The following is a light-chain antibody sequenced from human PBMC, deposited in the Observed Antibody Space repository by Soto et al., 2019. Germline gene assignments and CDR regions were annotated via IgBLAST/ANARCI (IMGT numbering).Light chain of an antibody. CDR2: EVN. V-gene: IGLV2-8*01. CDR3: SSYAARKDV. CDR1: SSDICGYNF. J-gene: IGLJ1*01. Sequence: QSVLTQPPSASGSPGQSVTISCTGTSSDICGYNFVSWYQQHPGKAPKLLIYEVNKRPSGVPDRFSGTKSGPRASLTVSGLQAEDKADYYCSSYAARKDVFGPGTKLTVL.